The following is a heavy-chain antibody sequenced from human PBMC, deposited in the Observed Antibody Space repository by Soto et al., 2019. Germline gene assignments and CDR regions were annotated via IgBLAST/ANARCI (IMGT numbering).Heavy chain of an antibody. V-gene: IGHV3-7*01. D-gene: IGHD1-26*01. J-gene: IGHJ4*02. Sequence: EVQLVESGGGLVQPGGSLRLSCAASGFTFSSSWMSWVRQAPGKGLEWVANIKQDGSEENYVDSVKGRFTISRDNANDSLVLQMHSLRVEDTAVYYCATMKWGGPFDYWGQGSLVTVSS. CDR2: IKQDGSEE. CDR1: GFTFSSSW. CDR3: ATMKWGGPFDY.